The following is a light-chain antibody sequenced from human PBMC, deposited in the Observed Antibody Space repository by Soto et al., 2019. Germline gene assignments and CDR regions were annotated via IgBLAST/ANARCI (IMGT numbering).Light chain of an antibody. Sequence: QSALTQPASVSGSPGQSITISCTGTSGDMGSYNRVSWYQQHPGKAPKLIIYEVTDRPSGVSNRFSSSKSGNTASLTISGLQAEDEAEYYCSSYTNINTRACVFGTGTKVTVL. CDR3: SSYTNINTRACV. CDR2: EVT. CDR1: SGDMGSYNR. V-gene: IGLV2-14*01. J-gene: IGLJ1*01.